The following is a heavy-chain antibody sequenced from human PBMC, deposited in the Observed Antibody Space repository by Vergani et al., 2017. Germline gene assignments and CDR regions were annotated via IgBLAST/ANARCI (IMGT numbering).Heavy chain of an antibody. D-gene: IGHD5-12*01. CDR3: AKAKPRSSGYDYLCYYHAMDV. CDR2: ISGSGGST. V-gene: IGHV3-23*01. J-gene: IGHJ6*02. Sequence: EVQLLESGGDLVQPGGSLRLSCAASGFTFNHYAMNWVRQAPGKGLEWVSGISGSGGSTYYAGSVKGRFTISRDSSKNTLYLQMNSLSAGDTAVYYCAKAKPRSSGYDYLCYYHAMDVWGQGTTVTVSS. CDR1: GFTFNHYA.